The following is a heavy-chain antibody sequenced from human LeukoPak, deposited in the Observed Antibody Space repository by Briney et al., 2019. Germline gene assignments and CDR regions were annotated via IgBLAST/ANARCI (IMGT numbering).Heavy chain of an antibody. Sequence: PGGSLRLSCVVSEFTFSSYAMSWVRQAPGKGREGGAVISYDGSNKYYADSVKGRFTISRDNSKNTLYLQMNSLRAEDTAVYYCARGALYEWEPRSPDYWGQGTLVTVSS. V-gene: IGHV3-30-3*01. CDR2: ISYDGSNK. CDR1: EFTFSSYA. J-gene: IGHJ4*02. D-gene: IGHD1-26*01. CDR3: ARGALYEWEPRSPDY.